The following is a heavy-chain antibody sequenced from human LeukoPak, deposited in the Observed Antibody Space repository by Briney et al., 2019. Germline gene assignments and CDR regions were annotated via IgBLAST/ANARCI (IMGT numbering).Heavy chain of an antibody. CDR1: GFTFSSYG. CDR2: IRYDGSNK. CDR3: AKDQGYCSGGSCYPDY. Sequence: PGGSLRLSCAASGFTFSSYGMHWVRQAPGKGLEWVAFIRYDGSNKYYADSVKGRFTISGDNSRNTLYLQMNSLRAEDTAVYYCAKDQGYCSGGSCYPDYWGQGTLVTVSS. J-gene: IGHJ4*02. V-gene: IGHV3-30*02. D-gene: IGHD2-15*01.